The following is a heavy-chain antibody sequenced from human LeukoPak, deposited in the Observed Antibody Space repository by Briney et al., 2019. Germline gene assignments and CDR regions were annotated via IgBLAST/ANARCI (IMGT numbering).Heavy chain of an antibody. D-gene: IGHD2-15*01. CDR2: ISSSSIYI. J-gene: IGHJ5*02. V-gene: IGHV3-21*01. CDR1: GFTFSSYS. CDR3: ARAGSYCSGSTCYFNWFDP. Sequence: PGRSLRLSCAASGFTFSSYSMNWVRQAPGKGLEWVSSISSSSIYIYYEDSVKGRFTISRDNAKNSVYLQMNSLRAEDTAVYYCARAGSYCSGSTCYFNWFDPWGQGTLVTVSS.